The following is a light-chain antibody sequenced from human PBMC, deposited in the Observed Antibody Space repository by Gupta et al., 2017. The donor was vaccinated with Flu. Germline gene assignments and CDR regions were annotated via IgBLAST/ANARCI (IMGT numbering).Light chain of an antibody. CDR2: DVS. CDR3: CSYAGSFTWV. V-gene: IGLV2-11*01. Sequence: QSALTQPRSVSGSPGQSVPISCAGTSSDVGGYNYVSWYQQHPGKAPKVMVYDVSQRPSGVPDRFSGSKSGNTASLTISGLQAEDEADYYCCSYAGSFTWVFGGGTKLTVL. J-gene: IGLJ3*02. CDR1: SSDVGGYNY.